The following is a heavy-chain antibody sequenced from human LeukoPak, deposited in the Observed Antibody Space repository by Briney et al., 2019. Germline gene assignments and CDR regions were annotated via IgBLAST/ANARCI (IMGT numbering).Heavy chain of an antibody. D-gene: IGHD3-22*01. Sequence: ASVKVSCKASGYTFTSYGVSWVRQAPGQGLEWMGWISAYNGNTNYAQKLQGRVTMTTDTSTSTAYMELRSLRSDDTAVYYCARRYDSSGYYYYYYMDVWGKGTTVTVSS. J-gene: IGHJ6*03. CDR1: GYTFTSYG. CDR3: ARRYDSSGYYYYYYMDV. V-gene: IGHV1-18*01. CDR2: ISAYNGNT.